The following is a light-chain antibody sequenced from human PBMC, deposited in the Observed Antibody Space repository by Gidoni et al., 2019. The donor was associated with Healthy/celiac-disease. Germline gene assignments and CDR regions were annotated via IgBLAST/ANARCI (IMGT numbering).Light chain of an antibody. V-gene: IGKV3-11*01. J-gene: IGKJ1*01. CDR3: QQRSNWPWT. CDR2: DAS. Sequence: EIVLTQSPATLSLSPGERATLSCRASQSVSSYLAWYQQKPGQAHRLRIYDASNRATGIPARFSGSGSGTDFTLTIISLEPEDFAVYYCQQRSNWPWTFGQGTKVEIK. CDR1: QSVSSY.